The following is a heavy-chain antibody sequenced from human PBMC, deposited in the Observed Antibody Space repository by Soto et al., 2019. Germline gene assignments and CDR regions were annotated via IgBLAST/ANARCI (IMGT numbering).Heavy chain of an antibody. Sequence: ASVKVSCKASGGTFSSYAISWVRQAPGQGLEWMGGIIPILGTANYAQKFQGRVTITADKSTSTAYMELSILRSEDTAVYYCARGDFWSGYYRWGQGPNYYYYGMDVWGQGTTVTVSS. J-gene: IGHJ6*02. CDR1: GGTFSSYA. V-gene: IGHV1-69*10. D-gene: IGHD3-3*01. CDR2: IIPILGTA. CDR3: ARGDFWSGYYRWGQGPNYYYYGMDV.